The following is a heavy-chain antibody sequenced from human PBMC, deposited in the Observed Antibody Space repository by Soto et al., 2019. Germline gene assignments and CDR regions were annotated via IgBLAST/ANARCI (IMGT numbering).Heavy chain of an antibody. J-gene: IGHJ4*02. CDR2: IYHSGYT. D-gene: IGHD3-16*01. Sequence: QLQLQKSGPGLVKPSETLSLTCFVSGDSIRSSSFYWGWIRQPPGKGLEWIGSIYHSGYTYYNPSLKSRVTTSVDTSDNHFSLKLSSVTAADTAVYYCVSTPSVRGGNFDYWGQGILVIVSS. CDR3: VSTPSVRGGNFDY. V-gene: IGHV4-39*02. CDR1: GDSIRSSSFY.